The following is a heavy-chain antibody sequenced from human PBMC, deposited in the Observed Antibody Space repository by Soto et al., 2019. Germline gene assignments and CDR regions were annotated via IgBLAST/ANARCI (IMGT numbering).Heavy chain of an antibody. CDR2: IYYSGST. V-gene: IGHV4-59*01. D-gene: IGHD3-16*02. J-gene: IGHJ4*02. Sequence: PSETLSLTCTVSGGSISSYYWSWIRQPPGKGLEWIGYIYYSGSTNYNPSLKSRVTISVDTSKNQFSLKLSSVTAADTAVYYFARATDNYVWGSYPTTFDYWGQGTLVTVSS. CDR3: ARATDNYVWGSYPTTFDY. CDR1: GGSISSYY.